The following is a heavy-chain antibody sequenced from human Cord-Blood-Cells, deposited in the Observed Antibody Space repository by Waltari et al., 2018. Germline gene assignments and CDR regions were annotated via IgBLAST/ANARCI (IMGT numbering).Heavy chain of an antibody. CDR3: AVRDSSGYYYFDY. D-gene: IGHD3-22*01. Sequence: QVQLQESGPGLVKPSGTLSLTCAVSGGSIGSSNWWSWVRQPPGKGLEWIGEIYHSGSTNYNPAIKSRVTISVDKSKNQFSLKLSSVTAADTAVYYCAVRDSSGYYYFDYWGQGTLVTVSS. CDR1: GGSIGSSNW. CDR2: IYHSGST. J-gene: IGHJ4*02. V-gene: IGHV4-4*02.